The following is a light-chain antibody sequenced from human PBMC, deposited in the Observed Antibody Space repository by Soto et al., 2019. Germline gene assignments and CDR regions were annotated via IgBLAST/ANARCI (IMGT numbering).Light chain of an antibody. Sequence: QSVLTQPPSASGTPGQRVTISCSGSSSNIGSNYVYWYQQLPGTAPKLLIYRNNQRPSGVPDRFSGSKSGTSASLAISGLRSEDEAEYYCAAWDYSLSGYVFGTGTKLTVL. CDR1: SSNIGSNY. V-gene: IGLV1-47*01. J-gene: IGLJ1*01. CDR3: AAWDYSLSGYV. CDR2: RNN.